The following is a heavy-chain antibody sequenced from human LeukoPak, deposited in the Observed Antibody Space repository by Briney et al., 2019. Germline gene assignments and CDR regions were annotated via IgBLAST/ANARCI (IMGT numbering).Heavy chain of an antibody. V-gene: IGHV4-30-2*01. CDR1: GGSISSGGYS. CDR3: ARVRGAKFDY. CDR2: IYHSGST. Sequence: PSETLSLTCAVSGGSISSGGYSWSWIRQPPGKGLEWIGYIYHSGSTYYNPSLKSRVTISVDRSKNQFSLKLSSVTAADTAVYYCARVRGAKFDYWGQGTLVTVSP. J-gene: IGHJ4*02. D-gene: IGHD1-26*01.